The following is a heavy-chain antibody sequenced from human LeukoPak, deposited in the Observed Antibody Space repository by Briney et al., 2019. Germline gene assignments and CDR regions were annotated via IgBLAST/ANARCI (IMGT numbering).Heavy chain of an antibody. D-gene: IGHD4-17*01. Sequence: PGRSLRLSCAASGFIFDDYAMHWVRQAPGKGLEWVSGISWDSGIIGYADSEKGRFTIGRDNAKNSLYLQMDSLRPEDTALYYCVKDQTTVSLSGWFDPWGQGTLVTASS. V-gene: IGHV3-9*01. CDR2: ISWDSGII. CDR1: GFIFDDYA. CDR3: VKDQTTVSLSGWFDP. J-gene: IGHJ5*02.